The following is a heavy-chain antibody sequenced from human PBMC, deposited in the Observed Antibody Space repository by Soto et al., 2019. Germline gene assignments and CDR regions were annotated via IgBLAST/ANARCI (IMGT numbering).Heavy chain of an antibody. J-gene: IGHJ4*02. Sequence: QVQLQESGPGLVKPSGTLSLTCTLSGGSITGYYWSWIRQPPGKGLEWIGYIYYSGTTNPNPSLRSRVTMSVDTSKNQFSLKMSSVTAADTAVYYCARDSDYGLKNWGQGTLVTVSS. CDR3: ARDSDYGLKN. CDR1: GGSITGYY. D-gene: IGHD4-17*01. V-gene: IGHV4-59*01. CDR2: IYYSGTT.